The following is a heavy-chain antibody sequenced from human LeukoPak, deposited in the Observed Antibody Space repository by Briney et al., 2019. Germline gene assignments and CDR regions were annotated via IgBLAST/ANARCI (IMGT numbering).Heavy chain of an antibody. V-gene: IGHV1-18*01. J-gene: IGHJ4*02. D-gene: IGHD6-13*01. Sequence: ASVKVSCKASGYTLTNYHITWVRQAPGQGLEWMGWIRTHNGNTDYAQKLQGRVTMTTDTSTSTAYMELRSLRSDDTAVYYCARDRDWDQWYSSSWPSETMYYWGQGTLVTVSS. CDR3: ARDRDWDQWYSSSWPSETMYY. CDR1: GYTLTNYH. CDR2: IRTHNGNT.